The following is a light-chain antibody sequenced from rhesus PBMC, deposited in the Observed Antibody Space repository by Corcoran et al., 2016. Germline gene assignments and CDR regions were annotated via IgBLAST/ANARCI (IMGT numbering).Light chain of an antibody. CDR1: QDSSKL. CDR2: KAS. J-gene: IGKJ1*01. CDR3: QQHHTTPRT. V-gene: IGKV1-21*01. Sequence: DIQMTQSPSSLSASVGDRVTITCRARQDSSKLIAWYQQKTGKTPKLLNYKASTLQSGVPSRFSGSGSGTEFTLTISSLQPEDFATYYCQQHHTTPRTFGLGTKVEIK.